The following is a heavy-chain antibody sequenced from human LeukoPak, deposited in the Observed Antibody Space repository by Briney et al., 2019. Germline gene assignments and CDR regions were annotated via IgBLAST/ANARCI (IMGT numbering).Heavy chain of an antibody. CDR2: ISNNGGRT. CDR3: ARDEDTSALSEY. CDR1: GFSFTSNT. D-gene: IGHD2/OR15-2a*01. Sequence: GGSLRLSCAGSGFSFTSNTMSWVRQAPGRGLEGVSAISNNGGRTDYADSVKGRFTISRDNSKSTLYLHMDSLRAEDTAVYYCARDEDTSALSEYWGQGTLVTVSS. V-gene: IGHV3-23*01. J-gene: IGHJ4*02.